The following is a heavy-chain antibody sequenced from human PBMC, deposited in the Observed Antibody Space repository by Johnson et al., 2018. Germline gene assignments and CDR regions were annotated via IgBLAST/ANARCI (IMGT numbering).Heavy chain of an antibody. D-gene: IGHD5-24*01. CDR1: GFTFSNYG. Sequence: VQLVESGGGVVQPGMSLRLCCAASGFTFSNYGMHWVRQAPGKGLEWVAVIWHDGTNKYYADSVKGRFTISRDNSKNTLYLQMNSRRVDDTALYYCARDTGWPELLAYWGQGTLVTVSS. CDR3: ARDTGWPELLAY. CDR2: IWHDGTNK. V-gene: IGHV3-33*01. J-gene: IGHJ4*02.